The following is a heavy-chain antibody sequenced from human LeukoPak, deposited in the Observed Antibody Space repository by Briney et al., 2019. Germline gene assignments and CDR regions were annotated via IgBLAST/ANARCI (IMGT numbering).Heavy chain of an antibody. V-gene: IGHV3-48*03. Sequence: GGSLRLSCAASGFTFSSFVMNWVRQAPGKGLEWVSYISSSGSTIYYADFVKGRFTISRDNAKNSLFLQMNSLRAEDTAIYYCARDRSGWYYFDYWGQGSLVTVSS. CDR2: ISSSGSTI. J-gene: IGHJ4*02. CDR1: GFTFSSFV. CDR3: ARDRSGWYYFDY. D-gene: IGHD6-19*01.